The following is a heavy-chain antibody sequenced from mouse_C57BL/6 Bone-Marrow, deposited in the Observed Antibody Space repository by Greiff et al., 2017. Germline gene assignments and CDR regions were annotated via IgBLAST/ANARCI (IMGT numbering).Heavy chain of an antibody. CDR1: GYTFTSYW. D-gene: IGHD1-1*01. J-gene: IGHJ3*01. V-gene: IGHV1-50*01. CDR2: IDPSDSYT. Sequence: QVQLQQPGAELVKPGDSVKLSCTASGYTFTSYWMQWVKQRPGQGLEWIGEIDPSDSYTNYNQKFKGKATLTVDTSSSTAYMQLSSLTSEDSAVYYCASSGYYVSSPFAYWGQGTLVTVSA. CDR3: ASSGYYVSSPFAY.